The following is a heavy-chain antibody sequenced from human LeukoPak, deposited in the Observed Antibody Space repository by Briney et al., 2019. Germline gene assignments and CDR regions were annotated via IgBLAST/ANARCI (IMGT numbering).Heavy chain of an antibody. CDR1: GFTLSRYW. Sequence: GGSLRLSCAASGFTLSRYWMSWVRQAPGKGLEWVANIKQDGSQKYYVDSVKGRLTISRDNAKNSLYLQMDSLRAEDSAVYYCARDPHYDSSGYYQSFDLWGQGTLVTVSS. CDR3: ARDPHYDSSGYYQSFDL. J-gene: IGHJ4*02. D-gene: IGHD3-22*01. CDR2: IKQDGSQK. V-gene: IGHV3-7*01.